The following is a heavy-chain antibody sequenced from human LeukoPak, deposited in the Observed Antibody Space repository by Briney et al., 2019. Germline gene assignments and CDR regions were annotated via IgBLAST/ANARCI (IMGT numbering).Heavy chain of an antibody. CDR3: AREPY. CDR1: GGSFSGDY. CDR2: INHSGST. J-gene: IGHJ4*02. V-gene: IGHV4-34*01. Sequence: SETLSLTCAVYGGSFSGDYWSWIRQPPGKGLEWLGEINHSGSTNYNPSLKSRVTISVDTSKNQFSLKLSSVTAADTAVYYCAREPYWGQGTLVTVSS.